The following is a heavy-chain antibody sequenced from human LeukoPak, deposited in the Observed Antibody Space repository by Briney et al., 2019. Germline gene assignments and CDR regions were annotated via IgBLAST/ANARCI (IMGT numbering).Heavy chain of an antibody. J-gene: IGHJ4*02. CDR2: IRQDGGEE. CDR1: GFAFSSYW. V-gene: IGHV3-7*01. CDR3: ARLGGSYYIY. D-gene: IGHD1-26*01. Sequence: GGSLRLSCVASGFAFSSYWMTWVRQAPGKGLEWVANIRQDGGEEYYVDSVKGRFTISRDNAKNSLFLRMNSLRVEDTAVYYCARLGGSYYIYWGQGTLVTVSS.